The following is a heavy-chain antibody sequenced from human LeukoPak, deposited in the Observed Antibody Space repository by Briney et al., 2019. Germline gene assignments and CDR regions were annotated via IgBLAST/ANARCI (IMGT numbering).Heavy chain of an antibody. CDR1: GFTFSSYW. J-gene: IGHJ4*02. D-gene: IGHD1-14*01. CDR3: ARDRETTSSGTFDY. Sequence: GGSLRLSCAASGFTFSSYWMHWVRQAPGKGLEWVAVISYTGSIQYYADSVRGRFTISRDNSNNTLFLHMNSLRPEDTAVYYCARDRETTSSGTFDYWGQGALVIVSS. V-gene: IGHV3-30-3*01. CDR2: ISYTGSIQ.